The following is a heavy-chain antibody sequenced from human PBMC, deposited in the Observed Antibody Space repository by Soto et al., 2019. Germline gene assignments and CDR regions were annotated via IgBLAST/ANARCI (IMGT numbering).Heavy chain of an antibody. CDR1: GGTFSSYA. J-gene: IGHJ6*02. D-gene: IGHD6-6*01. CDR2: IIPIFGTA. V-gene: IGHV1-69*13. CDR3: ARDTVTIAARRYYYYGMDV. Sequence: ASVKVSCKASGGTFSSYAISWVRQAPGQGLEWMGGIIPIFGTANYAQKFQGRVTITADESTSTAYMELSSLRSEDTAVYYCARDTVTIAARRYYYYGMDVWGQGTTVTVSS.